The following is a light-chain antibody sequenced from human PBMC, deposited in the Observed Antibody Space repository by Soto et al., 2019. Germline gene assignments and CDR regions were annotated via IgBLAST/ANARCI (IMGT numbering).Light chain of an antibody. CDR3: SSYTTISTRV. J-gene: IGLJ2*01. Sequence: QSALTQPASVSGSPGQSITISCTGTSSDIGGFNYVSWYQQHPGKAPKLMIYDVRYRPSGVSHRFSGSKSGNTATLTISGLQAEDEADYYCSSYTTISTRVFGGGTKLTVL. CDR2: DVR. V-gene: IGLV2-14*03. CDR1: SSDIGGFNY.